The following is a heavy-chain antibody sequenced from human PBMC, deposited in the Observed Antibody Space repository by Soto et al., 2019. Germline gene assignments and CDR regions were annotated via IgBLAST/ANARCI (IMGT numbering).Heavy chain of an antibody. CDR3: ARNYYGSRSCLDY. Sequence: EVQLVESGGGLVKPGGSLRLSCAASGFTFSSYSMNWVRQAPGKGLEWVSSISSSSSYIYYADSVKGRFTISRDNAKNSLYLQMNSLRAEDTAVYYCARNYYGSRSCLDYWGQGTLVTVSS. J-gene: IGHJ4*02. CDR1: GFTFSSYS. D-gene: IGHD3-10*01. V-gene: IGHV3-21*01. CDR2: ISSSSSYI.